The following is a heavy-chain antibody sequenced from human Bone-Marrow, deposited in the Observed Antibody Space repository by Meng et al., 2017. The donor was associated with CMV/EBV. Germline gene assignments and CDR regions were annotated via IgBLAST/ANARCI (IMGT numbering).Heavy chain of an antibody. D-gene: IGHD2/OR15-2a*01. Sequence: GESLKISCAASGFTFSNSDMNWVRQAPGKGLEWVSGVSWNGSRTHYADSVKGRFIISRDNSRNFLYQQMNSLRPEDMAVYYCAKEYYAKNYYYYYGMDVWGQGTTVTASS. CDR1: GFTFSNSD. CDR2: VSWNGSRT. CDR3: AKEYYAKNYYYYYGMDV. J-gene: IGHJ6*02. V-gene: IGHV3-19*01.